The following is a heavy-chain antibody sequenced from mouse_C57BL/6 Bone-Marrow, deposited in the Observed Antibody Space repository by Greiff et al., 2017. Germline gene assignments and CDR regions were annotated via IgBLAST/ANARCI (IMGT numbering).Heavy chain of an antibody. Sequence: VKLQESGAELVMPGASVKLSCKASGYTFTRYWMHWVKQRPGPGLEWIGEIDPSDSYTNYHQKFKGKSTLTVDKSSSTAYMQLSSLTSEDSAVYYCGGGGYYAMDYWGQGTSVTVSS. V-gene: IGHV1-69*01. J-gene: IGHJ4*01. CDR1: GYTFTRYW. CDR3: GGGGYYAMDY. CDR2: IDPSDSYT.